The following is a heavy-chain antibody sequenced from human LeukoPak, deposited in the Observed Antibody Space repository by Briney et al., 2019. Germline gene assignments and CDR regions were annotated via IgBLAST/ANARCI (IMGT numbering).Heavy chain of an antibody. V-gene: IGHV3-33*01. D-gene: IGHD3-3*01. CDR3: ASDRGNYDLTH. CDR1: GFSFSNYG. J-gene: IGHJ4*02. Sequence: GGSLRLSCAASGFSFSNYGMPWVRQAPGKGLEWVALIWFDGNNKYYAGSVKDRFTISRDNSKNTLYLQMNSLRAEDTAVYYCASDRGNYDLTHWGQGTLVTVSS. CDR2: IWFDGNNK.